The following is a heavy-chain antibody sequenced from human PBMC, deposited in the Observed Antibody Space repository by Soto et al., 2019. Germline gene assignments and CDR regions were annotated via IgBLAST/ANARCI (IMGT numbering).Heavy chain of an antibody. CDR1: GGCMGTYY. CDR3: ARVNYGNYYYYYGMDV. CDR2: IYYSGST. J-gene: IGHJ6*02. D-gene: IGHD4-17*01. V-gene: IGHV4-59*01. Sequence: SETLSLTCTVSGGCMGTYYWSWLRQPPGKGLEWIGYIYYSGSTNYNPSLKSRVTISVDTSKNQFSLKLNSVTAADTAVYYCARVNYGNYYYYYGMDVWGQGTTVTVSS.